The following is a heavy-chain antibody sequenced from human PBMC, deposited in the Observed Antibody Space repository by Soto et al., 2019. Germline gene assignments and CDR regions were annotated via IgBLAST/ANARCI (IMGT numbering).Heavy chain of an antibody. CDR3: AHLAGLSHTDDF. CDR2: ISSDGSNR. CDR1: GFTFSDYA. Sequence: QVQLVESGGGVVQPGRSLRLSGAASGFTFSDYALHWVRQAPGKGLEWVTVISSDGSNRYYADSVKGRFTISRDNSKNTLYLQMNSLRVEDTAIYICAHLAGLSHTDDFWGQGTPVTVSS. V-gene: IGHV3-30-3*01. D-gene: IGHD5-18*01. J-gene: IGHJ4*02.